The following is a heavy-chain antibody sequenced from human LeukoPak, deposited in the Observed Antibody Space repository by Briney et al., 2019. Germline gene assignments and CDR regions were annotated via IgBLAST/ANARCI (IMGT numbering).Heavy chain of an antibody. Sequence: GGSLRLSCAVSGFTFSTYAMHWVRQAPGKGLEWVSYISGSSSPIYYADSVKGRVTISRDNAKDSLYLQMTSLRDEDTAVYYCARVSGSYYFDYWGQGTLVTVSP. D-gene: IGHD3-10*01. J-gene: IGHJ4*02. V-gene: IGHV3-48*02. CDR2: ISGSSSPI. CDR3: ARVSGSYYFDY. CDR1: GFTFSTYA.